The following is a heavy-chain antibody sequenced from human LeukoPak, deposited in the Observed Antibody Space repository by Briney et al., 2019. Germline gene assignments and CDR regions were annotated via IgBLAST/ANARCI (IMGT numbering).Heavy chain of an antibody. J-gene: IGHJ4*02. CDR3: ARVVRYYYGSGSPATYFDY. CDR1: GGSISSSSYY. Sequence: SSETLSLTCTVSGGSISSSSYYWGWIRQPPGKGLEWIGSIYYSGSTYYNPSLKSRVTISVDTSKNQFSLKLSSVTAADTAVYYCARVVRYYYGSGSPATYFDYWGQGTLVTVSS. CDR2: IYYSGST. D-gene: IGHD3-10*01. V-gene: IGHV4-39*07.